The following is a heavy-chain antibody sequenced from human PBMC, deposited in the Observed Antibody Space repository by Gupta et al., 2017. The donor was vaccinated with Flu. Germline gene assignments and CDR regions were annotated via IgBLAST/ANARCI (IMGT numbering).Heavy chain of an antibody. CDR1: GFTFSTYE. CDR3: ATGEILTSSLAY. Sequence: DVQLVESGGGLVQPGGSLRLSCAASGFTFSTYEMDWVRQAPGKGLEWISYIGSSGATTYYADSVKGRFIISRDNAKNSLYLQMNSLRVEDTAVYYCATGEILTSSLAYWGQGALVSVSS. CDR2: IGSSGATT. J-gene: IGHJ4*02. D-gene: IGHD3-9*01. V-gene: IGHV3-48*03.